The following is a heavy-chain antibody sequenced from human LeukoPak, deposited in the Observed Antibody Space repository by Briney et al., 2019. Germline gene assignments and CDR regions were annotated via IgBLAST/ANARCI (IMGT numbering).Heavy chain of an antibody. D-gene: IGHD3-10*01. CDR2: IYYSGST. J-gene: IGHJ5*02. CDR3: ARGDADYYGSGSYYT. Sequence: YIYYSGSTNYNPSLKSRVTISVDTSKNQFSLKLSSVTAADTAVYYCARGDADYYGSGSYYTWGQGTLVTVSS. V-gene: IGHV4-59*09.